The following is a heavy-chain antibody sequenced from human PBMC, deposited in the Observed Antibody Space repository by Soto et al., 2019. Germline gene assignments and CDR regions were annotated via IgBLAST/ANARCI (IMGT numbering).Heavy chain of an antibody. CDR2: SSYSGST. Sequence: QVQLQESGPGLVKPSETLSLTCTVSGGSVSGYFWTWFRQPPGKGLEWIGYSSYSGSTNYNSSLMSRVTMSMDTSRNQFSPRRTSVSAADTAVYYCARDGATTGSVYLAYWGQGTLVTVSS. D-gene: IGHD1-1*01. CDR1: GGSVSGYF. J-gene: IGHJ4*02. V-gene: IGHV4-59*02. CDR3: ARDGATTGSVYLAY.